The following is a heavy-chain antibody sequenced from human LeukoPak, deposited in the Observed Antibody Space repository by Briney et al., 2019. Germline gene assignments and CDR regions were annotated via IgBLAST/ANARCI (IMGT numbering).Heavy chain of an antibody. D-gene: IGHD6-13*01. Sequence: GGSLRLSCSASGFTFRSFGMHWVRQAPGKGLEWVAFIWYDGSKKYYADSVKGRFTISRDNSENTLFLQMDSLRAEDTAVYFCARDVGSSWPVDYWGQGILVTVSS. CDR2: IWYDGSKK. J-gene: IGHJ4*02. V-gene: IGHV3-33*01. CDR3: ARDVGSSWPVDY. CDR1: GFTFRSFG.